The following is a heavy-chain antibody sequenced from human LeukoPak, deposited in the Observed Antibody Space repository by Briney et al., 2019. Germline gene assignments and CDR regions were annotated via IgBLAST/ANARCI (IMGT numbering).Heavy chain of an antibody. CDR1: GYTFTSYD. CDR2: MNTNSGNT. Sequence: GASVKVSCKASGYTFTSYDINWVRQATGQGLEWMGWMNTNSGNTGYAQKVQGRVTMTRNTSISTDYMELSSLRSEDTAVYYCARETGLAVAGTDYYFYYMDVWGKGTTVTISS. CDR3: ARETGLAVAGTDYYFYYMDV. V-gene: IGHV1-8*01. J-gene: IGHJ6*03. D-gene: IGHD6-19*01.